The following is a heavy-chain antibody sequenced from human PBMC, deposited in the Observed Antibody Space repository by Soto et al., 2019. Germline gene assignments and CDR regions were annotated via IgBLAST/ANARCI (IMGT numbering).Heavy chain of an antibody. J-gene: IGHJ6*03. Sequence: SETLSLTCAVYGGSLSGYYWSWIRQPPGKGLEWIGEINHSGSTNYNPSLKSRVTISVDTSKNQFSLKLSSVTAADTAVYYCARGTNSSGWYGWEYYYYYMDVWGKGTTVTVSS. CDR2: INHSGST. CDR1: GGSLSGYY. V-gene: IGHV4-34*01. D-gene: IGHD6-19*01. CDR3: ARGTNSSGWYGWEYYYYYMDV.